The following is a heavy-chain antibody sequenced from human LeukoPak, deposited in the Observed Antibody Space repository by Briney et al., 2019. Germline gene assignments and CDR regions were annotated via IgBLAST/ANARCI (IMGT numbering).Heavy chain of an antibody. CDR3: AKEWIRGVINY. CDR2: ISNDGYNK. D-gene: IGHD3-10*01. V-gene: IGHV3-30*18. CDR1: GFTFNSYG. J-gene: IGHJ4*02. Sequence: GGSLRLSCAASGFTFNSYGMHWVRQAPGEGLEWVAVISNDGYNKYYTDSVKGRFTISRDNSKNTLYPQMNSLRAEDTAVYYCAKEWIRGVINYWGQGTLVIVSS.